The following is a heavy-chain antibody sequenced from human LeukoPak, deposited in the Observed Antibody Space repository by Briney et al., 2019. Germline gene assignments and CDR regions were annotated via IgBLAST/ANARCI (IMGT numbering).Heavy chain of an antibody. D-gene: IGHD1-26*01. Sequence: SSETLSLTCTLSGGSISSGGFYWSWIRQHPGNGLEWIGYIYYSGSPYYNPSLKSRVIISEDTTKNQSSLKLSSVTAADTAVYYCARGGAGDYFDSWGQGTLVTVSP. J-gene: IGHJ4*02. V-gene: IGHV4-31*03. CDR2: IYYSGSP. CDR3: ARGGAGDYFDS. CDR1: GGSISSGGFY.